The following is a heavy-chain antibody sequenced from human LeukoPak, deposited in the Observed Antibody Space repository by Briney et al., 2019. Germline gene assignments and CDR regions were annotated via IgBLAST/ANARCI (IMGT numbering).Heavy chain of an antibody. Sequence: ASVKISCKASGYSFSNFHINWVRQAPGQGFEWMGVINPSGGSTSYAQKFQGRVTMTRDTSTSTVYMELSSLRSEDTAVYYCARGNGGFWGQGTLVTVSS. CDR1: GYSFSNFH. J-gene: IGHJ4*02. CDR3: ARGNGGF. D-gene: IGHD4-23*01. CDR2: INPSGGST. V-gene: IGHV1-46*01.